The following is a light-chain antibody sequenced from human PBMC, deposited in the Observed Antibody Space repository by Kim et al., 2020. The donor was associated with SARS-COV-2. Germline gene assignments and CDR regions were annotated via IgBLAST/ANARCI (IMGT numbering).Light chain of an antibody. CDR2: GAS. Sequence: PGERATLSCRASQSLSSGYLAWSQQKPGQAPRLLIYGASSRATGIPDRFSGSGSGTDFTLTISRLEPEDFAVYYCQQYGSSPRTFGQGTKLEI. CDR1: QSLSSGY. J-gene: IGKJ2*01. CDR3: QQYGSSPRT. V-gene: IGKV3-20*01.